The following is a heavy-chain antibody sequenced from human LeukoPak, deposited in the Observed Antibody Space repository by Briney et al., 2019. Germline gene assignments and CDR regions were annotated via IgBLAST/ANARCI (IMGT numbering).Heavy chain of an antibody. CDR1: GFTFSNYW. J-gene: IGHJ5*01. V-gene: IGHV3-7*03. CDR3: ARGSGWVDS. Sequence: GGSLRLSCAASGFTFSNYWMTWVRQSPGKGLEWVANIKQDGSDKYYVDSVKGRFTISRDNAQNSVYLQMNSLRVEDTAMYYCARGSGWVDSWGQGTLVTVS. D-gene: IGHD6-19*01. CDR2: IKQDGSDK.